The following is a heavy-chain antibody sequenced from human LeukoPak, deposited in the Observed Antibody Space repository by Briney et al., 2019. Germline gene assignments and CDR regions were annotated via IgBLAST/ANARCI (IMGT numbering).Heavy chain of an antibody. CDR2: INPSGGST. D-gene: IGHD2-2*01. V-gene: IGHV1-46*01. CDR1: GYTFTSYY. CDR3: ARDQIVVVPAAPEYYYYYYGMDV. Sequence: ASVKASCKASGYTFTSYYMHWVRQAPGQGLEWMGIINPSGGSTSYAQKFQGRVTMTRDTSTSTVYMELSSLRSEDTAVYYCARDQIVVVPAAPEYYYYYYGMDVWGQGTTVTVSS. J-gene: IGHJ6*02.